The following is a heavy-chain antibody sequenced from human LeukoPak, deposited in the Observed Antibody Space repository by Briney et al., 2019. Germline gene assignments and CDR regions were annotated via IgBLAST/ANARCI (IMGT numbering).Heavy chain of an antibody. D-gene: IGHD5-12*01. CDR3: ARAPHIVATMPWLVLGAFDI. V-gene: IGHV3-30*01. Sequence: PGRSLRLSCAASGFTFSSYAMHWVRQAPGKGLEWVAVISYDGSNKYYADSVKGRFTISRDNSKNTLYLQMNSLRAEDTAVYYCARAPHIVATMPWLVLGAFDIWGQGTMVTVSS. J-gene: IGHJ3*02. CDR1: GFTFSSYA. CDR2: ISYDGSNK.